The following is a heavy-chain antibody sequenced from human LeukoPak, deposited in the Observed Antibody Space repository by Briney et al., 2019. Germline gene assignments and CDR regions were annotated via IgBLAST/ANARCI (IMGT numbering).Heavy chain of an antibody. CDR3: ARVYDFWSGYPYSYGMDV. D-gene: IGHD3-3*01. J-gene: IGHJ6*02. V-gene: IGHV3-33*01. Sequence: PGGSLRLSCAASGFTFSSYGMHWVRQAPGKGLEWVAVIWYDGSNKYYADSVKGRFAISRDNSKNTLYLQMNSLRAEDTAVYYCARVYDFWSGYPYSYGMDVWGQGTTVTVS. CDR1: GFTFSSYG. CDR2: IWYDGSNK.